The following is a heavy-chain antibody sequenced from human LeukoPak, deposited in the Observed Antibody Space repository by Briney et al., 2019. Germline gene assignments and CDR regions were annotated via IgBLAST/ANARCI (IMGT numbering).Heavy chain of an antibody. CDR2: ISGSGGST. CDR3: AKQWQQLVEGLAAPYNWFDP. V-gene: IGHV3-23*01. Sequence: GGSLRLSCAASGFXFSSYAMSWVRQAPGKGLEWVSAISGSGGSTYYADSVKGRFTISRDNSKNTLYLQMNSLRAEDTAVYYCAKQWQQLVEGLAAPYNWFDPWGQGTLVTVSS. J-gene: IGHJ5*02. D-gene: IGHD6-13*01. CDR1: GFXFSSYA.